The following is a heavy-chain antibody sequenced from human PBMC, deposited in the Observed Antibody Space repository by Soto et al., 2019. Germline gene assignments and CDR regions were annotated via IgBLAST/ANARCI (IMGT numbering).Heavy chain of an antibody. J-gene: IGHJ4*02. CDR2: IYYSGST. CDR1: GGFISSGGYY. D-gene: IGHD2-2*01. Sequence: SETMSLTCTVSGGFISSGGYYCSWIRQHPGKGLEWIGYIYYSGSTYYNPSLKSRVTISVDTSKNQFSLKLSSVTAADTAVYYCARYYRYCSSTSCYVGYFDYWGQGTLVTVSS. CDR3: ARYYRYCSSTSCYVGYFDY. V-gene: IGHV4-31*03.